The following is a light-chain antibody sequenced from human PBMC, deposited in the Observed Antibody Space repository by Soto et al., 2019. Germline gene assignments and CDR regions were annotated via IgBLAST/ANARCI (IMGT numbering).Light chain of an antibody. Sequence: IHLTHSPSSLSSSVGDRVTITCRASHTISSWLAWYQQKPGKAPKLLIYKASTLKSGVPSRFSGSGSGTEFTLPISRLQPDDFATYYCQHYNSYSEAFGQGTKVDIK. CDR2: KAS. V-gene: IGKV1-5*03. CDR3: QHYNSYSEA. J-gene: IGKJ1*01. CDR1: HTISSW.